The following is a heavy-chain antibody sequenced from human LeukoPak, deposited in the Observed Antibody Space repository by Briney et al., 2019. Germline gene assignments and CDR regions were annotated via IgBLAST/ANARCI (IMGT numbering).Heavy chain of an antibody. CDR3: ARHRFTSSSSYFDY. J-gene: IGHJ4*02. D-gene: IGHD6-6*01. V-gene: IGHV4-4*09. CDR2: IYTTGST. CDR1: GGSISGYY. Sequence: SETLSLTCIVSGGSISGYYWSWIRQPPGQGLQWIGYIYTTGSTNYNPSFKSRVTISVDTSKNQFSLELSSVIAADTAVYYCARHRFTSSSSYFDYWGQGTLVTVSS.